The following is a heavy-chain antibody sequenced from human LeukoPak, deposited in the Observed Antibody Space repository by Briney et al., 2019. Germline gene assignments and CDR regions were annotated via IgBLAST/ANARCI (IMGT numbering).Heavy chain of an antibody. Sequence: GGALRLSCAAPGFTFRNFGMHWVRQAPGKGLEWVAVIWYDGNNKYYADSVKGRFTISRDNSKNTLYLQMKSLRAEDTAVYYCARDYHGLDYWGQGTLVTVSS. J-gene: IGHJ4*02. CDR3: ARDYHGLDY. CDR1: GFTFRNFG. V-gene: IGHV3-33*01. D-gene: IGHD2-2*01. CDR2: IWYDGNNK.